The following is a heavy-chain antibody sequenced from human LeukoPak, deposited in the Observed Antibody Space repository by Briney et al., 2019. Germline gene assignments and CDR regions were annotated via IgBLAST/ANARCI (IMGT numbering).Heavy chain of an antibody. Sequence: GGSLRLSCAASGFTFDDYAMHWVRQAPGKGLEWVSGISWNSGSIGYADPVKGRFTIPRDNAKNSLYLQMNSLRAEDTALYYCAKDMDPGVYYDSGVYFQHWGQGTLVTVSS. V-gene: IGHV3-9*01. D-gene: IGHD3-22*01. CDR2: ISWNSGSI. CDR3: AKDMDPGVYYDSGVYFQH. J-gene: IGHJ1*01. CDR1: GFTFDDYA.